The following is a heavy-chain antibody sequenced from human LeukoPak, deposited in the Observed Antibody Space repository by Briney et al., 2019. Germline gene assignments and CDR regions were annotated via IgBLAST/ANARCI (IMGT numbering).Heavy chain of an antibody. V-gene: IGHV4-39*01. Sequence: PSETLSLTCTVSGDSINSGSYYWVWIRQPPGKGLEWIGSIYYSGSTYYNPSLKSRVTISVDTSKIQFSLRLSSVTAADTAVYYCARGPRSYMVRGVTVFFDYWGQGTLVTVSS. CDR2: IYYSGST. J-gene: IGHJ4*02. CDR3: ARGPRSYMVRGVTVFFDY. CDR1: GDSINSGSYY. D-gene: IGHD3-10*01.